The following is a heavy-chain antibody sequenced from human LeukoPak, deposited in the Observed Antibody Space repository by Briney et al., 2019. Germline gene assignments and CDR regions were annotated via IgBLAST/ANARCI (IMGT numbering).Heavy chain of an antibody. D-gene: IGHD5-24*01. CDR1: GYTFTGYY. CDR3: ARVMVEMAPPEPSARSFVWVDAFDI. CDR2: INPNSGGT. Sequence: ASVKVSCKASGYTFTGYYMHWVRQAPGQGLEWMGWINPNSGGTNYAQKFQGRVTMTRDTSISTAYMELSRLRSDDTAVYYCARVMVEMAPPEPSARSFVWVDAFDIWGQGTMVTVSS. J-gene: IGHJ3*02. V-gene: IGHV1-2*02.